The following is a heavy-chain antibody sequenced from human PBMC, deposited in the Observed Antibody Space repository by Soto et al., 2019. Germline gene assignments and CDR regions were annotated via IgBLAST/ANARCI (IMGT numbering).Heavy chain of an antibody. V-gene: IGHV4-34*01. D-gene: IGHD2-2*01. CDR2: INHSGST. J-gene: IGHJ3*02. CDR3: ARGECSSNYCFTRWALDI. CDR1: GGSFSGYY. Sequence: SETLSLTCAVYGGSFSGYYWTWIRQAPGKGLEWIGEINHSGSTNYKPSLKSRISMSADTSKKQFSLNLTSLPAADTAVYYCARGECSSNYCFTRWALDIWGQGTVVTVSS.